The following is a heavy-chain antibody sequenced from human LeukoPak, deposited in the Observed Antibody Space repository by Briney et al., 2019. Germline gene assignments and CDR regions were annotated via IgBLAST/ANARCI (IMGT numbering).Heavy chain of an antibody. CDR3: ARAMSGNGPLLLYYYYYMDV. J-gene: IGHJ6*03. V-gene: IGHV4-61*02. Sequence: SETLSLTCTVSGGSITSGSYYWSWIRQPAGKGLEWLGRIYTSGSTNYNPSLKSRVTMSVDTSKNQFSLKLSSVTAADTAVYYCARAMSGNGPLLLYYYYYMDVWGKGTTVTVSS. CDR2: IYTSGST. CDR1: GGSITSGSYY. D-gene: IGHD3-10*01.